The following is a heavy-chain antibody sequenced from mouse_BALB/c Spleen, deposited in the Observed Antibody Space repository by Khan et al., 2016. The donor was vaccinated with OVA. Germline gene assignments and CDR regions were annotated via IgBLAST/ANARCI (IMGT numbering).Heavy chain of an antibody. J-gene: IGHJ1*01. D-gene: IGHD3-1*01. CDR2: ISSGSSTI. CDR3: ERSGGNHQYFDD. V-gene: IGHV5-17*02. CDR1: GFTFSSFG. Sequence: VELVESGGGLVQPGGSRKLSCAASGFTFSSFGMHWVRQAPEKGLEWVAYISSGSSTIYYADTVKGRFTISRDNPKNLLFLLMTSLSSEATASYYCERSGGNHQYFDDWGAGTTVTVSS.